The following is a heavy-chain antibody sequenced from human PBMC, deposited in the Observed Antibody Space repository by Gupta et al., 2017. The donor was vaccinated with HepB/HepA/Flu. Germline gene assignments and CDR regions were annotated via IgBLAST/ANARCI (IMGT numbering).Heavy chain of an antibody. V-gene: IGHV4-34*01. CDR2: INHSGST. CDR1: GGSFSGYY. Sequence: QVQLQQWGAGLLKPSETLSLTCAVYGGSFSGYYWSWIRQPPGKGLEWIGEINHSGSTNYNPSLKSRVTISVDTSKNQFSLKLSSVTAADTAVYYCARVRVGTGPSMRWFDPWGQGTLVTVSS. J-gene: IGHJ5*02. CDR3: ARVRVGTGPSMRWFDP. D-gene: IGHD1-1*01.